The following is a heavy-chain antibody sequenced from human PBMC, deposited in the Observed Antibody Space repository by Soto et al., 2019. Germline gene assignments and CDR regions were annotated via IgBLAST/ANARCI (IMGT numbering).Heavy chain of an antibody. CDR1: GGSISSSSYY. J-gene: IGHJ6*02. Sequence: PSETLSLTCTVSGGSISSSSYYWGWIRQPPGKGLEWIGSIYYSGSTYYNPSLKSRVTISVDTSKNQFSLKLSSVTAADTAVYYCARLDAFGVVSYGMDVWGQGATVTVSS. D-gene: IGHD3-3*01. CDR2: IYYSGST. CDR3: ARLDAFGVVSYGMDV. V-gene: IGHV4-39*01.